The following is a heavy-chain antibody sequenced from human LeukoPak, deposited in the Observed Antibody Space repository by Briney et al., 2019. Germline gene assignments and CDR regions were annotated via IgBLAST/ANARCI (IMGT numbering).Heavy chain of an antibody. Sequence: PGGTLRRSCSASGLTFSSYSMNWVRQAPGKGLEWVSSISSSRSYIYYEDSGKGRFTNSRDNSKNMLYLQMNSVRAEDKAVYYCAKDSSKGSANYYDSSGYHYGNYFDYWGQGTLVTVSS. CDR1: GLTFSSYS. CDR3: AKDSSKGSANYYDSSGYHYGNYFDY. J-gene: IGHJ4*02. D-gene: IGHD3-22*01. V-gene: IGHV3-21*04. CDR2: ISSSRSYI.